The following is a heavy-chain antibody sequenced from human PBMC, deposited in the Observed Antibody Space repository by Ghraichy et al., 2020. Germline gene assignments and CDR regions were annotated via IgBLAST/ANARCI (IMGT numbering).Heavy chain of an antibody. CDR3: ARDTYGDYTFDY. D-gene: IGHD4-17*01. CDR2: IVSSSSTI. V-gene: IGHV3-48*02. Sequence: GGSLRLSCAASGFTFSRYTMNWVRQAPGKGLEWVSYIVSSSSTIYYADSVKGRFTISRDNAKNSLYLHMNSLRDEDTAVYYCARDTYGDYTFDYWGQGTLVTVSS. J-gene: IGHJ4*02. CDR1: GFTFSRYT.